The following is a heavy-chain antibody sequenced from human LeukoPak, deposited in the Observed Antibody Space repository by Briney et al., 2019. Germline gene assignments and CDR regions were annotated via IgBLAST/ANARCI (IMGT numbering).Heavy chain of an antibody. V-gene: IGHV3-48*04. J-gene: IGHJ4*02. CDR1: GFSFSTYS. D-gene: IGHD1-1*01. Sequence: GGSLRLSCAASGFSFSTYSMHWVRQAPGKGLEWVTYISSSSSTINYADSVKGRFTISRDNAKNSLYLQMNSLRAEDTAVYYCANGLTCSNNWAADYWGQGTLVTVSS. CDR3: ANGLTCSNNWAADY. CDR2: ISSSSSTI.